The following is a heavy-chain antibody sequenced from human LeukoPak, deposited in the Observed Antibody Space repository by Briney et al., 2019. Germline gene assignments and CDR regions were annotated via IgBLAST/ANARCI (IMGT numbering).Heavy chain of an antibody. D-gene: IGHD3-3*01. CDR3: ARIKYDFWSGYSKRYYYYYMDV. J-gene: IGHJ6*03. Sequence: SVKVSCKASGGTFSSYAISWVRQAPGQGLEWMGGIIPIFGTANYAQKFQGRVTITADESTSTAYMELSSLRSEDTAVYYCARIKYDFWSGYSKRYYYYYMDVWGKGTTVTVPS. V-gene: IGHV1-69*01. CDR1: GGTFSSYA. CDR2: IIPIFGTA.